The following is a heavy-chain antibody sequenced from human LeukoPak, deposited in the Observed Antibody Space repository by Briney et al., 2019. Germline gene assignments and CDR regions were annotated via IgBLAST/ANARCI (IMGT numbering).Heavy chain of an antibody. V-gene: IGHV4-59*01. D-gene: IGHD3-3*01. CDR1: GCSISSYY. Sequence: SETLSLTCTVSGCSISSYYWSWIRQPPGKGLEWIGYIYYSGSTNYNPSLKSRVTISVVTSKNQFSLKLSSVTAADTAVYYCARDISIFGVVPSAFDIWGQGTMVTVSS. J-gene: IGHJ3*02. CDR2: IYYSGST. CDR3: ARDISIFGVVPSAFDI.